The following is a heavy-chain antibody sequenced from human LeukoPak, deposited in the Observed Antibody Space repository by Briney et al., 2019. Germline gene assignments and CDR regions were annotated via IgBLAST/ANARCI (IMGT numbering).Heavy chain of an antibody. CDR3: ARHRYSAYASSDY. J-gene: IGHJ4*02. D-gene: IGHD5-12*01. CDR1: GGSISSTSYY. CDR2: IYYSGST. V-gene: IGHV4-39*01. Sequence: SETLSLTCTVSGGSISSTSYYWGWIRQPPGRGLEWIGSIYYSGSTYYNPSLKSRVTISLATSKNQFSLKLSSVTAADTAVSYCARHRYSAYASSDYWGQGTLVTVSS.